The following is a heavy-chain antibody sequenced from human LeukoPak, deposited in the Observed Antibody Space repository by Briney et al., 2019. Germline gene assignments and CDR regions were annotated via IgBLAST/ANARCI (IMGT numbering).Heavy chain of an antibody. CDR3: ARDAEDSSGYYPSYEY. CDR2: IKQDGSKK. Sequence: PGGSLRLSCAASGFTFSDYYMSWIRQAPGKGLEWVANIKQDGSKKYYVDSVKGRFTISRDNAENSLFLQMNSLTAEDTAVYYCARDAEDSSGYYPSYEYWGQGTLVTVSS. V-gene: IGHV3-7*01. J-gene: IGHJ4*02. D-gene: IGHD3-22*01. CDR1: GFTFSDYY.